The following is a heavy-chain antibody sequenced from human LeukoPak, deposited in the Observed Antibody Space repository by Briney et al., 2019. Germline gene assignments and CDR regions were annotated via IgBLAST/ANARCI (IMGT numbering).Heavy chain of an antibody. J-gene: IGHJ4*02. CDR3: ARITRYSSRTPGRGPLDY. CDR1: GFTFSSYA. V-gene: IGHV3-11*01. Sequence: GGSLRLSCAASGFTFSSYAMSWIRRAPGKGLEWVSYISSSGSTIYYADSVKGRFTISRDNAKNSLYLQMNSLRAEDTAVYYCARITRYSSRTPGRGPLDYWGQGTLVTGSS. CDR2: ISSSGSTI. D-gene: IGHD6-13*01.